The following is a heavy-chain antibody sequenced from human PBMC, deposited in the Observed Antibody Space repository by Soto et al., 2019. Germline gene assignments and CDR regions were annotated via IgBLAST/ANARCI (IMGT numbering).Heavy chain of an antibody. D-gene: IGHD6-19*01. CDR2: ISYDGSNK. V-gene: IGHV3-30-3*01. J-gene: IGHJ6*02. CDR3: ARANGYSSGWPYYYYYGMDV. CDR1: GFTFSSYA. Sequence: GGSLRLSCAASGFTFSSYAMHWVRQAPGKGLEWVAVISYDGSNKYYADSVKGRFTISRDNSKNTLYLQMNSLRAEDTAVYYCARANGYSSGWPYYYYYGMDVWGQGTTVTVSS.